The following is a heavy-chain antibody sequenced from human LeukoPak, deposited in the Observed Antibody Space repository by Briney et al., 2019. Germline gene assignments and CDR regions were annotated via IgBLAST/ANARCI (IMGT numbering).Heavy chain of an antibody. V-gene: IGHV5-51*03. D-gene: IGHD1-26*01. CDR2: FYTGDFDT. CDR3: GGVGAISGAFDI. CDR1: GSSFTSYW. Sequence: GESLKISCKGSGSSFTSYWIGWVRQMPGKGLGWRGIFYTGDFDTRYSTSFQGQVTISADKSISTAYLQWSSLKASDTAMYYCGGVGAISGAFDIWGQGTTVTVSS. J-gene: IGHJ3*02.